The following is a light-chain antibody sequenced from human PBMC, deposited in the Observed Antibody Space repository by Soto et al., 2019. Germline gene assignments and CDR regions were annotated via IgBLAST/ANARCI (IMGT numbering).Light chain of an antibody. CDR2: EGS. Sequence: QSALTQPASVSGSPGQSITISCTGTGFDVGTYNLVSWYQQHPGKAPKLMIYEGSKRPSGVSNRFSGSRSGNTASLTISGLQAEDEADYYCCSDGGSDVFGTGTKVTVL. V-gene: IGLV2-23*01. J-gene: IGLJ1*01. CDR3: CSDGGSDV. CDR1: GFDVGTYNL.